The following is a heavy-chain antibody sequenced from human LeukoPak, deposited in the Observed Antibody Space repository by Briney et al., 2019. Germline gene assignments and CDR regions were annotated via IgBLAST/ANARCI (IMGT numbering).Heavy chain of an antibody. D-gene: IGHD3-9*01. V-gene: IGHV3-9*01. CDR2: ISWNSGSI. CDR1: GFTFDDYA. J-gene: IGHJ4*02. Sequence: GGSLRLSCAASGFTFDDYAMHWVRQAPGKGLEWVSGISWNSGSIGYADSVKGRFTISRDNAKNSLYLQMNSLRAEDTALYYCANGGLRYFDCFDYWGQGTLVTVSS. CDR3: ANGGLRYFDCFDY.